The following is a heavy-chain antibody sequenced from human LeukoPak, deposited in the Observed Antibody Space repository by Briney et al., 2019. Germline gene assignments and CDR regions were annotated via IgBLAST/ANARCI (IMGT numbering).Heavy chain of an antibody. Sequence: PGGSLRLSCAASGLTFNTYWMTWVRQAPGKGLEWVANINRDGSEKNHVGSVRGRFTISRDNTKNSLYLQMNSLTVEDTAVYYCGRGPGYRSDYWGQGTLVTVSS. CDR2: INRDGSEK. CDR1: GLTFNTYW. CDR3: GRGPGYRSDY. J-gene: IGHJ4*02. D-gene: IGHD5-12*01. V-gene: IGHV3-7*05.